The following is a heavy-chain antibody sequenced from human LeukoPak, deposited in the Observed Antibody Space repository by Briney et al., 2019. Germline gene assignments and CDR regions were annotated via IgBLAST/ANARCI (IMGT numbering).Heavy chain of an antibody. Sequence: GGTLSLSCAAYAFTLRSNWMHWVRQAPGKGLEWVAVIWYDGSNKYYADSAKGRFTISRDNSKNTLYLQMNSLRAEDTAVYYCARDERLRLGELSPFVYWGQGTLVTVSS. CDR3: ARDERLRLGELSPFVY. J-gene: IGHJ4*02. D-gene: IGHD3-16*02. V-gene: IGHV3-33*08. CDR1: AFTLRSNW. CDR2: IWYDGSNK.